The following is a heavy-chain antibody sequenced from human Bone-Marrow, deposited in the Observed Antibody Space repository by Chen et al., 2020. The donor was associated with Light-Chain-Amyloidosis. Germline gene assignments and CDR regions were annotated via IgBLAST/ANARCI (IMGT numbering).Heavy chain of an antibody. J-gene: IGHJ4*02. CDR3: AKGQGGSGWHFDS. V-gene: IGHV3-43*01. D-gene: IGHD6-19*01. Sequence: EVQLVESGGVVVQPGESLRLSCEASGFTFDDYPMHWVRQAPGESLEWVSLIRWDGGRAYYSESPKGRFHNSRDNSKDPLYLAMNRLSTEGPALYYCAKGQGGSGWHFDSWGQGTLVTVSS. CDR1: GFTFDDYP. CDR2: IRWDGGRA.